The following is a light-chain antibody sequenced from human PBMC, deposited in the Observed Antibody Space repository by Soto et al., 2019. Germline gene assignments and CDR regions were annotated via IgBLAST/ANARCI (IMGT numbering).Light chain of an antibody. CDR1: GSDIGAYNF. V-gene: IGLV2-8*01. J-gene: IGLJ6*01. CDR2: GVT. CDR3: ASYAGTKLFV. Sequence: QSALAQPPSASGSPGQSVTISCTGSGSDIGAYNFVSWYQQHPGKAPKLMIFGVTERPSGVPDRFSGSKSGNTASLTVSGLQADDEAEYYCASYAGTKLFVFGSGTKLTVL.